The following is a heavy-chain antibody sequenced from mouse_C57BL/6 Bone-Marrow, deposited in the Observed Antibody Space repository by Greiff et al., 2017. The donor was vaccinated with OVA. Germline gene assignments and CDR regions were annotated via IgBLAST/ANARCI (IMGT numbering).Heavy chain of an antibody. J-gene: IGHJ3*01. CDR2: IDPSDSYT. CDR3: ASYDGYYRFAY. V-gene: IGHV1-69*01. D-gene: IGHD2-3*01. CDR1: GYTFTSYW. Sequence: QVQLKQPGAELVMPGASVKLSCKASGYTFTSYWMHWVKQRPGQGLEWIGEIDPSDSYTNYNQKFKGKSTLTVDKSSSTAYMQLSSLTSEDSAVYYCASYDGYYRFAYWGQGTLVTVSA.